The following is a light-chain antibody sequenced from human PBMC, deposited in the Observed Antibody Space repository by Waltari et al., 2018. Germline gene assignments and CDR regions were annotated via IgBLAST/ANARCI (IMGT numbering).Light chain of an antibody. Sequence: QSALTQFPSASGSPGQSVTISCTGTSSDFGSYNYVSGYKHHPGKAPKLMIYEIDKRPSGVPDRFSGSMSGNTASLTVSGLQAEDEADYYCSSYIGTNNWVFGGGTKLTVL. CDR1: SSDFGSYNY. V-gene: IGLV2-8*01. J-gene: IGLJ3*02. CDR2: EID. CDR3: SSYIGTNNWV.